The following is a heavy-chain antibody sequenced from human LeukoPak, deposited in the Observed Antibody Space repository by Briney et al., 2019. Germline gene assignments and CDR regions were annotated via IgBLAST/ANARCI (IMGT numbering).Heavy chain of an antibody. J-gene: IGHJ2*01. V-gene: IGHV4-39*01. CDR1: GGSIISSSYY. CDR3: AKTIVGDYPPYRYFDL. D-gene: IGHD4-17*01. Sequence: SETLSLTCTVSGGSIISSSYYWGWIRQPPGKGLEWIGNIYYTGTTYYNPSLKSRGTISVDTSKIRFSLRLTSVTAADTAVYYCAKTIVGDYPPYRYFDLWGRGTLVTVSS. CDR2: IYYTGTT.